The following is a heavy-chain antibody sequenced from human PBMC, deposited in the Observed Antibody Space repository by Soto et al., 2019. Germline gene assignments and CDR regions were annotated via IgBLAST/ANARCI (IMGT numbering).Heavy chain of an antibody. D-gene: IGHD3-16*01. CDR1: GGSISSGGYY. CDR3: ARVLRGKDGFDP. V-gene: IGHV4-31*03. Sequence: PPETLSLTYTVSGGSISSGGYYWSWIRQHPGQGLEGIGYIYYSGSTYYNPSLKSRVTISVDTSKNQFSMKLSSVTAADTAVYYCARVLRGKDGFDPWGQGTLVTVSS. CDR2: IYYSGST. J-gene: IGHJ5*02.